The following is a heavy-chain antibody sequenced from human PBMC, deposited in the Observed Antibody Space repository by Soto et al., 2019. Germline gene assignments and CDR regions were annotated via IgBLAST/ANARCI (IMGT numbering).Heavy chain of an antibody. V-gene: IGHV4-59*01. CDR3: ARDVDSGYEGGYYFDY. CDR1: GGSISSYY. Sequence: SETLSLTCTVSGGSISSYYWSWIRQPPGKGLEWIGYIYYSGSTNYNPSLKSRVTISVDTSKNQFSLKLSSVTAADTAVYYCARDVDSGYEGGYYFDYWGQGTLVTVSS. D-gene: IGHD5-12*01. CDR2: IYYSGST. J-gene: IGHJ4*02.